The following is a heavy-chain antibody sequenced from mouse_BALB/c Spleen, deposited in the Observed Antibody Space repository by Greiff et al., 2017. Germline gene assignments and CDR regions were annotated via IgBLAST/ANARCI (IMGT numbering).Heavy chain of an antibody. D-gene: IGHD2-14*01. J-gene: IGHJ4*01. V-gene: IGHV2-9*02. CDR2: IWAGGST. Sequence: QVQLQQSGPGLVAPSQSLSITCTVSGFSLTSYGVHWVRQPPGKGLEWLGVIWAGGSTNYNSALMSRLSISKDNSKSQVFLKMNSLQTDDTAMYYCARDRYDDYYAMDYWGQGTSVTVSS. CDR3: ARDRYDDYYAMDY. CDR1: GFSLTSYG.